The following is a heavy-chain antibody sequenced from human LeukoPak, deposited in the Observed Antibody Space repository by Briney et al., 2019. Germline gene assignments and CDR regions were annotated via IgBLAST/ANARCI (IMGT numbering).Heavy chain of an antibody. V-gene: IGHV3-9*01. Sequence: GGSLRLSCAASGFTFDDYAMHWVRQAPGKGLEWVSGISWNSGSIGYADSVKGRFTISRDNAKNSLYLQMNSLRAEDTALYYCAKDIHSSGWYSASLDYWGQGTLVTVSS. CDR2: ISWNSGSI. D-gene: IGHD6-19*01. CDR1: GFTFDDYA. CDR3: AKDIHSSGWYSASLDY. J-gene: IGHJ4*02.